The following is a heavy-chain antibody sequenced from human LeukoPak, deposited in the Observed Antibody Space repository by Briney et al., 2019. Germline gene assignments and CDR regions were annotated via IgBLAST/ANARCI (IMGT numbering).Heavy chain of an antibody. D-gene: IGHD5-18*01. CDR1: GFTFSSYA. Sequence: GASLRLSCAASGFTFSSYAMSWVRQAPGKGLEWVSAISGSGGSTYYVDSVKGRFTISRDNSKNTLYLQMNSLRAEDTAVCYCAKDSRGYSRGYFDYWGQGTLVTVSS. V-gene: IGHV3-23*01. CDR2: ISGSGGST. CDR3: AKDSRGYSRGYFDY. J-gene: IGHJ4*02.